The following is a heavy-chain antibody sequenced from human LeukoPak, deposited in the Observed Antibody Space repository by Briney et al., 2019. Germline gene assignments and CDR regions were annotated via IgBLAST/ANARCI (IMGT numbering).Heavy chain of an antibody. CDR3: ARSGTMVRGVPLEIPYYYYYGMDV. D-gene: IGHD3-10*01. CDR1: GGSISSYY. Sequence: PSETLSLTCTVSGGSISSYYWSWIRQPPGKGLEWIGYIYYSGSTNYNPSLKSRVTISVDTSKNQFSLKLSSVTAADTAVYYRARSGTMVRGVPLEIPYYYYYGMDVWGQGTTVTVSS. J-gene: IGHJ6*02. CDR2: IYYSGST. V-gene: IGHV4-59*01.